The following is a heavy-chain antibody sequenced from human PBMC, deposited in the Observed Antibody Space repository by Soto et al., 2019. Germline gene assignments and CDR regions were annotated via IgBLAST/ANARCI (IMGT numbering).Heavy chain of an antibody. J-gene: IGHJ3*02. Sequence: SETLSLTCTVSGGSISSGDYYWSWIRQHPGKGLEWIGYIYYSGSTYYNPSLKSRVTISVDTSKNQFSLKLSSVTAADTAVYYCARARGYSYDDAFDIWGQGTMVTVSS. CDR3: ARARGYSYDDAFDI. D-gene: IGHD5-18*01. CDR1: GGSISSGDYY. CDR2: IYYSGST. V-gene: IGHV4-31*03.